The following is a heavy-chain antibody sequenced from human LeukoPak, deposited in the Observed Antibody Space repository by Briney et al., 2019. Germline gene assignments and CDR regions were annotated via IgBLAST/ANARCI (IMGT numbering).Heavy chain of an antibody. CDR2: ISAYNGNT. CDR3: ARRVVDTAMTWANWFDP. V-gene: IGHV1-18*01. CDR1: GYTFTSYG. J-gene: IGHJ5*02. Sequence: ASVKVSCKASGYTFTSYGISWVRQAPGQGLEWMGWISAYNGNTNYAQKLQGRVTMTTDTSTSTAYMELRSLRSDDTAVYYCARRVVDTAMTWANWFDPWGQGTLVTVSS. D-gene: IGHD5-18*01.